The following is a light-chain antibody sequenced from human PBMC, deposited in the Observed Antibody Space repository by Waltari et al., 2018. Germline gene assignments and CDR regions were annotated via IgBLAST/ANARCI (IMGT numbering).Light chain of an antibody. CDR1: QSVAIN. J-gene: IGKJ3*01. CDR2: GAS. CDR3: QQYNNWPLT. V-gene: IGKV3-15*01. Sequence: ELVMTQSPATLSVSPGERATISCRVSQSVAINLAWYQQKPGQSPRLLIYGASTRATGIPARFSGSGTATEFTLTISSMQPEDFAVYFCQQYNNWPLTFGPGTKVDIK.